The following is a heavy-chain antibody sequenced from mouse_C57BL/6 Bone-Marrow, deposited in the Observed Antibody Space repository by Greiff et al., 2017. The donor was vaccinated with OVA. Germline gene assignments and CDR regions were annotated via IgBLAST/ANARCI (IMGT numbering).Heavy chain of an antibody. D-gene: IGHD2-1*01. V-gene: IGHV5-17*01. CDR3: ARDIYYGNYVAY. Sequence: EVKVVESGGGLVKPGGSLKLSCAASGFTFSDYGMHWVRQAPEKGLEWVAYISSGSSTIYYADTVKGRFTISRDNAKNTLFLQMTSLRSEDTAMYYCARDIYYGNYVAYWGQGTLVTVSA. CDR2: ISSGSSTI. CDR1: GFTFSDYG. J-gene: IGHJ3*01.